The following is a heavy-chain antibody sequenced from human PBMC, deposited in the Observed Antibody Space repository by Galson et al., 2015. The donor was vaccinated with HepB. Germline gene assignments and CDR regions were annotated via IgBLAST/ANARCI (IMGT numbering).Heavy chain of an antibody. Sequence: SVKVSCKASGGTFSSYTISWVRQAPGQGLEWMGRIIPILGIANYAQKFQGRVTITADKSTSTAYMVLSSLRSEDTAVYYCARVAGYPMIGGYYYYGMDVWGQGTTVTVSS. CDR3: ARVAGYPMIGGYYYYGMDV. D-gene: IGHD6-19*01. V-gene: IGHV1-69*02. J-gene: IGHJ6*02. CDR2: IIPILGIA. CDR1: GGTFSSYT.